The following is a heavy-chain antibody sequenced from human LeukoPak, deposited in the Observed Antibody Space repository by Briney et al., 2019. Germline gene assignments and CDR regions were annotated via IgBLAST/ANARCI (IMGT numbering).Heavy chain of an antibody. CDR1: GFTVSSNY. CDR3: ARVRSRYSFGY. Sequence: PGGSLRLSCAASGFTVSSNYMSWVRQAPGKGLEWVSVIYSGGSTYYADSVKGRFTISRDNSKNTLYLQMNSLRAEDTAVYYCARVRSRYSFGYWGQGTLVTVSS. V-gene: IGHV3-53*01. D-gene: IGHD5-18*01. J-gene: IGHJ4*02. CDR2: IYSGGST.